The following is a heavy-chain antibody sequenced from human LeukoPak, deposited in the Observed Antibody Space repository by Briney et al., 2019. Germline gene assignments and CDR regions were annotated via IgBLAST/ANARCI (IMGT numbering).Heavy chain of an antibody. D-gene: IGHD6-19*01. J-gene: IGHJ4*02. CDR2: ISSSGTTM. V-gene: IGHV3-11*04. CDR1: GFTFSDHY. CDR3: ARELSAVAGKDRTDY. Sequence: PGGSLRLSCAASGFTFSDHYMSWVRQAPGRGLEWLSSISSSGTTMYYADSVKGRFTISRDNTKNSMFLQMNSLRVEDTAVDFCARELSAVAGKDRTDYWGQGTLVTVSS.